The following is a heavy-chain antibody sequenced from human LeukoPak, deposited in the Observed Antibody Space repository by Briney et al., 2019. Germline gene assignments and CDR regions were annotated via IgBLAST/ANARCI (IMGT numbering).Heavy chain of an antibody. CDR1: GYTFTGYY. V-gene: IGHV1-2*02. CDR3: ARSRSSSGWFDP. J-gene: IGHJ5*02. D-gene: IGHD6-19*01. CDR2: INPNSGGT. Sequence: ASVKVSCKASGYTFTGYYMHWVRQAPGQGLEWMGWINPNSGGTNYAQKFQGRVTMTRDTSISTAYMELRRLRSDDTAVYYCARSRSSSGWFDPWGQGTLVTVSS.